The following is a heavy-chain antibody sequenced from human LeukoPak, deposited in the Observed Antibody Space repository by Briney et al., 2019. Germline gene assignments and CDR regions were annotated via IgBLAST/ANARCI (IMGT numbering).Heavy chain of an antibody. Sequence: GGSLRLSCAASGFTFSAYAMTWVRQARGRGLEWVSAISGNALSTYYAGSVKGRFTISRDNSKNTLYLQMNSLRAEDTVVYFCAKVIMAATHFYYSGMDVWGQGTTVTVSS. CDR1: GFTFSAYA. CDR2: ISGNALST. CDR3: AKVIMAATHFYYSGMDV. V-gene: IGHV3-23*01. J-gene: IGHJ6*02. D-gene: IGHD2-8*01.